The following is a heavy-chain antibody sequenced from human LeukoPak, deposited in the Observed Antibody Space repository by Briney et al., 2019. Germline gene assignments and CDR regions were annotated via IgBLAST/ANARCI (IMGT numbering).Heavy chain of an antibody. CDR3: ARDYYDSSGYYYGGWFDP. CDR2: INANSGGT. D-gene: IGHD3-22*01. J-gene: IGHJ5*02. V-gene: IGHV1-2*06. Sequence: GASVKVSCKASGYTFTGYYMHWVRQAPGQGLEWMGRINANSGGTNYAQKFQGRVTMTRDTSISTAYMELSRLRSDDTAVYYCARDYYDSSGYYYGGWFDPWGQGTLVTVSS. CDR1: GYTFTGYY.